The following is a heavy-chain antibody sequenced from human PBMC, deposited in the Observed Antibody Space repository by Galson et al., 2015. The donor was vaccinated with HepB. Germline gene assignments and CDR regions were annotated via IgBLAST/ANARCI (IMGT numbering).Heavy chain of an antibody. CDR1: GFTVSSNY. CDR3: ASVYTGELHPYYYGMDV. CDR2: IYSGGST. J-gene: IGHJ6*02. D-gene: IGHD1-26*01. V-gene: IGHV3-53*04. Sequence: SLRLSCAASGFTVSSNYMSWVRQAPGKGLEWVSVIYSGGSTYYADSVKGRFTISRHNSKNTLYLQMNSLRAEDTAVYYCASVYTGELHPYYYGMDVWGQGTTVTVSS.